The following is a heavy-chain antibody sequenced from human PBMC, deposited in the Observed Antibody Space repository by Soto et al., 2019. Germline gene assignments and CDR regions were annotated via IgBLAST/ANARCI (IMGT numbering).Heavy chain of an antibody. Sequence: GGSLRLSCAASGFTFSSYEMNWVRQAPGKGLEWVSYISSSGSTIYYADSVKGRFTISRDNAKNSLYLQMNSPRAEDTAVYYCARAAMVIGGYWYFDLWGRGTLVTVSS. CDR1: GFTFSSYE. CDR3: ARAAMVIGGYWYFDL. D-gene: IGHD5-18*01. CDR2: ISSSGSTI. V-gene: IGHV3-48*03. J-gene: IGHJ2*01.